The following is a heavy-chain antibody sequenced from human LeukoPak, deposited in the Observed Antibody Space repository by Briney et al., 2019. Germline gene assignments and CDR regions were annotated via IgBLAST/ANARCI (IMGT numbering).Heavy chain of an antibody. CDR2: ISYSGNT. CDR1: GGPIISSDYH. J-gene: IGHJ3*01. V-gene: IGHV4-39*01. Sequence: SETLSLTCTVSGGPIISSDYHWGWVRQPPGKGLEWIGTISYSGNTDYSPSLRSRVAVSVDTSNNQFSLRLSSVTAADTAVYHCARHCCTGPSKRVFDFWGQGTMVTVSS. CDR3: ARHCCTGPSKRVFDF. D-gene: IGHD2-8*02.